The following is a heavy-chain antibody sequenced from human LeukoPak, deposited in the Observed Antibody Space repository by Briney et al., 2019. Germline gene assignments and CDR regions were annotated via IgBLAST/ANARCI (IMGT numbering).Heavy chain of an antibody. D-gene: IGHD4-17*01. CDR3: AKFLRWLLLTGYFDY. Sequence: GGSLRLSCAASGFTFSSYAMSWVRQAPGKGLEWVSAISGSGGSTYYADSVKGRFTISRDNSKNTLYLQMNSLRAEDTAVYYCAKFLRWLLLTGYFDYWGQGTLVTVSS. CDR2: ISGSGGST. J-gene: IGHJ4*02. V-gene: IGHV3-23*01. CDR1: GFTFSSYA.